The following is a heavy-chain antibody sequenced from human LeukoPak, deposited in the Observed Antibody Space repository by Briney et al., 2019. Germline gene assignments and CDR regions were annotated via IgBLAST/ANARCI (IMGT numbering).Heavy chain of an antibody. CDR2: IYTSGST. Sequence: SETLSLTCTVSGGSISSGSYYWSWIRQPAGKGLEWIGRIYTSGSTNYNPSLKSRVTISVDTSKNQFSLKLSSVTAADTAVYYCARGGLSLAFDIWGQGTMVTVSS. D-gene: IGHD2-2*01. CDR1: GGSISSGSYY. CDR3: ARGGLSLAFDI. V-gene: IGHV4-61*02. J-gene: IGHJ3*02.